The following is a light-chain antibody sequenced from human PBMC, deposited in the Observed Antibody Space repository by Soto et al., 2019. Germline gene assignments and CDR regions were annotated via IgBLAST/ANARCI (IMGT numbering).Light chain of an antibody. CDR1: TGDVGGYNN. Sequence: QSALTQPASVSGSPGQWFTISCTGTTGDVGGYNNVSWYQHHPGKAPKLMIYDVSNRPSGVSNRFSGSNSGNTASLTSSGLQAEDEADYYCSSYTSSSTRVFGGGTKLTVL. V-gene: IGLV2-14*03. CDR2: DVS. CDR3: SSYTSSSTRV. J-gene: IGLJ2*01.